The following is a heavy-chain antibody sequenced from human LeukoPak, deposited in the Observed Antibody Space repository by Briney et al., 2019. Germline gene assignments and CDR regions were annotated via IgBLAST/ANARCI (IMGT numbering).Heavy chain of an antibody. CDR2: MNHSGST. Sequence: PSGTLSLTCAVYGGSFSGYYWTWIRQPPGKGLEWIGEMNHSGSTNYNPSLKSRVTISVDTSKNQFSLKLSSVTAADTAVYYCARSFTSRGGDFDYWGQGTVVTVSS. CDR3: ARSFTSRGGDFDY. J-gene: IGHJ4*02. V-gene: IGHV4-34*01. CDR1: GGSFSGYY. D-gene: IGHD2-2*01.